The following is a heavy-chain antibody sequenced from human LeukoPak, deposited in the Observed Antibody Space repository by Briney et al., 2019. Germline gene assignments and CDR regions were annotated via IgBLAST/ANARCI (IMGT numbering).Heavy chain of an antibody. CDR1: GYTLTELS. D-gene: IGHD1-26*01. Sequence: ASVKVSCKVSGYTLTELSMHWVRQAPGKGLEWMGGFDPEDGETIYAQKFQDRVTMTEDTSTDTAYMELSSLRSEDTAVYYCATAAGGVWELLSHWGQGTLVTVSS. V-gene: IGHV1-24*01. CDR3: ATAAGGVWELLSH. J-gene: IGHJ4*02. CDR2: FDPEDGET.